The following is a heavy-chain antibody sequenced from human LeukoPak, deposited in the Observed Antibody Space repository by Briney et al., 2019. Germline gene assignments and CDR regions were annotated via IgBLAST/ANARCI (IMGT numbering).Heavy chain of an antibody. CDR1: GGSINNYY. CDR3: ARDRLGGAVASWIPDY. Sequence: SETLTLTCSVPGGSINNYYWSWIRQPPGQRLEWIGSVYHSGSTDYNPSLRSRVTISVDMSKNHFSLKVTSVTAADTAIYYCARDRLGGAVASWIPDYWGQGILVTVSS. V-gene: IGHV4-59*01. J-gene: IGHJ4*02. CDR2: VYHSGST. D-gene: IGHD3-16*01.